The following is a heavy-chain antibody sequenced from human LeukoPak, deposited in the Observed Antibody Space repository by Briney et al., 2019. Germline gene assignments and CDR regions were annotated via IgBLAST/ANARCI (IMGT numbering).Heavy chain of an antibody. CDR2: ISYDGSNK. CDR1: GFTFSSYA. Sequence: GGSLRLSCAASGFTFSSYAMHWVRQAPGKGLEWVAVISYDGSNKYYADSVKGRFTISRDNSKNTLYLQMNSLRAEDTAVYYCARGDLDYDSSGPAKIYYYYGMDVWGQGTTVTVSS. CDR3: ARGDLDYDSSGPAKIYYYYGMDV. D-gene: IGHD3-22*01. V-gene: IGHV3-30-3*01. J-gene: IGHJ6*02.